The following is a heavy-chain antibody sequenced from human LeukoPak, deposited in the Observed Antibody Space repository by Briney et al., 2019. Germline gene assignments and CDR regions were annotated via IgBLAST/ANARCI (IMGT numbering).Heavy chain of an antibody. CDR3: AKVVAVHVTEYYFDY. J-gene: IGHJ4*02. CDR2: ISGSGGST. V-gene: IGHV3-23*01. CDR1: GFTFSSYA. Sequence: GGSLRLSCAASGFTFSSYAMSWVRQAPGKGLERVSAISGSGGSTYYADSVKGRFTISRDNSKNTLYLQMNSLRAEDTAVYYCAKVVAVHVTEYYFDYWGQGTLVTVSS. D-gene: IGHD6-19*01.